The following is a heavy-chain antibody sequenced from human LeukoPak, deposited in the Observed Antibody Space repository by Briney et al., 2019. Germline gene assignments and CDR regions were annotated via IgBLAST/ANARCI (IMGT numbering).Heavy chain of an antibody. Sequence: GGSLRLSCAASGFTFSDYYMSWIRHAPGKGLEWISYISSSSTYTNYADSVKGRFTISRDNAKNSLYLQMNSLRAEDTAVYYCASPAAGTNFHCWCQGTLVTVSS. V-gene: IGHV3-11*03. CDR3: ASPAAGTNFHC. CDR1: GFTFSDYY. J-gene: IGHJ4*02. CDR2: ISSSSTYT. D-gene: IGHD6-13*01.